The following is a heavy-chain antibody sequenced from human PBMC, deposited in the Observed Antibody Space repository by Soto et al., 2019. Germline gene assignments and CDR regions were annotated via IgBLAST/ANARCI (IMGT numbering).Heavy chain of an antibody. Sequence: SETLSLTCTVSGGSISSGGYYWSWIRQHPGKGLEWIGYIYYSGSTDYNPSLKGRITISADTSKNQFSLKLSSMTAADTAVYYCATGGLFTSWGQGTLVTVSS. D-gene: IGHD3-3*01. CDR3: ATGGLFTS. V-gene: IGHV4-31*03. J-gene: IGHJ5*02. CDR1: GGSISSGGYY. CDR2: IYYSGST.